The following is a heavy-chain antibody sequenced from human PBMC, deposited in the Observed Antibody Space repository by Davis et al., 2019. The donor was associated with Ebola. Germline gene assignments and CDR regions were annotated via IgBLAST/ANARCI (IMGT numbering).Heavy chain of an antibody. V-gene: IGHV3-7*01. CDR3: AVMPDDY. Sequence: GESLKISCAASGFTFSNYWMNWVRQVPGKGLEWVANIKQDGSQTNYGDYVKGRFTISRDNAKRSLYLQMNSLRAEDTAVYYCAVMPDDYWGQGTLVTVSS. CDR2: IKQDGSQT. D-gene: IGHD1-14*01. J-gene: IGHJ4*02. CDR1: GFTFSNYW.